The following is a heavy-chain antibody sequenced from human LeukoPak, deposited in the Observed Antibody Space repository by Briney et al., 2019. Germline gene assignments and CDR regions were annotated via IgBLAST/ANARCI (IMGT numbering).Heavy chain of an antibody. J-gene: IGHJ4*02. CDR1: GYTFSSYC. D-gene: IGHD5-18*01. Sequence: ASVKVSCKASGYTFSSYCISWVRQAPGQGLEWMGWISAYDGNTNYAQKLQGRVTMTTDTSTSTAYVELRSLRSDDTAVYYCARAVRGYSYAYLPYWGQGTLVTVSS. V-gene: IGHV1-18*01. CDR2: ISAYDGNT. CDR3: ARAVRGYSYAYLPY.